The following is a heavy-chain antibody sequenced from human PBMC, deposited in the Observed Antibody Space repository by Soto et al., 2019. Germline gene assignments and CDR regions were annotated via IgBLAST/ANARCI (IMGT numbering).Heavy chain of an antibody. J-gene: IGHJ4*02. CDR2: MNPNSGNA. V-gene: IGHV1-8*01. Sequence: QVQLVQSGAEVKKPGASVIVSCKASGYTFTTYDITWVRQATGQGLEWMGWMNPNSGNAGYAHQFQGRVTMTRNTAIGTVYMELSSLTSEDTAVYYCARGWGRWPHEKPGDYWGQGTLVTVSS. D-gene: IGHD3-16*01. CDR3: ARGWGRWPHEKPGDY. CDR1: GYTFTTYD.